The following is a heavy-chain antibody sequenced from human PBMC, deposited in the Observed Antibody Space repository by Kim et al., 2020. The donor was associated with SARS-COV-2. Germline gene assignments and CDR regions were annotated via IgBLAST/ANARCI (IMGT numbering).Heavy chain of an antibody. CDR1: GITFSSYA. Sequence: GGSLRLSCAASGITFSSYAMIWVRQAPGKGLEWVATISDSGDSTNYADSVTGRFTISRDNSKYTVHLQMISLRPKHTALYFCNKSEVSSTVCHTIYYWG. J-gene: IGHJ4*01. D-gene: IGHD2-2*02. V-gene: IGHV3-23*01. CDR2: ISDSGDST. CDR3: NKSEVSSTVCHTIYY.